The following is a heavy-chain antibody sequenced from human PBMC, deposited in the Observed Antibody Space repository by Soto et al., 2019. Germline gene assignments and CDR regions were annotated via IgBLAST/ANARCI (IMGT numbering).Heavy chain of an antibody. CDR1: GGSISSFY. Sequence: SETLSLTCTVSGGSISSFYWSWIRQPPGKGLEWIGYIYYSGSPNYNPSLKSRVTISVDTSKNQFSLKLSSVTAADTAVYYCARDLGYCSSTNCYPYFDYWGQGTLVTVSS. D-gene: IGHD2-2*01. CDR3: ARDLGYCSSTNCYPYFDY. J-gene: IGHJ4*02. V-gene: IGHV4-59*01. CDR2: IYYSGSP.